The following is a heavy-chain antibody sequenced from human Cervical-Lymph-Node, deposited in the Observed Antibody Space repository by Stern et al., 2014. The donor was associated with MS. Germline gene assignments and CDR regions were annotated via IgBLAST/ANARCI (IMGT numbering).Heavy chain of an antibody. CDR2: INSDGSST. J-gene: IGHJ3*02. D-gene: IGHD4-17*01. Sequence: EVQLVESGGGLVQPGGSLRLSCAASGFTFSSYWMHWVRQAPGKGLVWVSRINSDGSSTSYADSVKGRFTISRDTSKNTLYLQINSLRAEDTAVYYCATAVSTVTSVALDIWGQGTVVTVSS. V-gene: IGHV3-74*01. CDR3: ATAVSTVTSVALDI. CDR1: GFTFSSYW.